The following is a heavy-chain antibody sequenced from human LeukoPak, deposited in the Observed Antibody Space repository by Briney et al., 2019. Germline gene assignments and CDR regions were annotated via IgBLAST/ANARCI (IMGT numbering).Heavy chain of an antibody. CDR1: GGSISSYY. D-gene: IGHD3-10*01. CDR2: IYTSGST. V-gene: IGHV4-4*07. J-gene: IGHJ5*02. CDR3: ARDLRFGELLSWFDR. Sequence: PSETLSFTCTVSGGSISSYYWSWIRQPAGKGLEWIGRIYTSGSTNYNPSLKSRVTMSVDTSKNQFSLKLSSVTAADTAVYYCARDLRFGELLSWFDRWGQGTLVTVSS.